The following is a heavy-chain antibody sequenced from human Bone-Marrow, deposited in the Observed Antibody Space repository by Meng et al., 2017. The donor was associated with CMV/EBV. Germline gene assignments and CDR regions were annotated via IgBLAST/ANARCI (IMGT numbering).Heavy chain of an antibody. CDR1: GGSISSSNW. D-gene: IGHD1-26*01. V-gene: IGHV4-4*02. CDR3: AREVGAPYFDM. Sequence: SETLSLTCAVSGGSISSSNWWSWVRQPPGKGLEWIGEIYHSGSTYYTPSLQSRLTISVDTSKNQFSLRLTSVTAADTAVYYCAREVGAPYFDMWGQGTMVTVSS. J-gene: IGHJ3*02. CDR2: IYHSGST.